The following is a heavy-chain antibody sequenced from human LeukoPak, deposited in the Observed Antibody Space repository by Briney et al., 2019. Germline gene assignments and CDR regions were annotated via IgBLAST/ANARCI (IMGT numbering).Heavy chain of an antibody. CDR2: MNPNSGNT. CDR1: GYTFTGYD. V-gene: IGHV1-8*01. Sequence: GASVKVSCKASGYTFTGYDINWVRQATGQGLEWMGWMNPNSGNTGYAQKFQGRVTMTRNTSISTAYMELSSLRSEDTAVYYCARVSKRGQLWLLYWGQGTLVTVSS. D-gene: IGHD5-18*01. J-gene: IGHJ4*02. CDR3: ARVSKRGQLWLLY.